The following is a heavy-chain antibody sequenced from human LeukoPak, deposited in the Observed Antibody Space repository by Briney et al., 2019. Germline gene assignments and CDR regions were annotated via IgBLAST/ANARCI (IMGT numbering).Heavy chain of an antibody. CDR2: ISGSGGST. CDR1: GFTFSSYA. Sequence: GGSLRLSCAASGFTFSSYAMSWVRQAPGKGLEWVSAISGSGGSTYYADSVKGRFTISRDNSKNTLYLQMNSLRAEDTAVYFCVRARLIRLENFFDYWGQGTLVTVSS. V-gene: IGHV3-23*01. D-gene: IGHD2-21*02. CDR3: VRARLIRLENFFDY. J-gene: IGHJ4*02.